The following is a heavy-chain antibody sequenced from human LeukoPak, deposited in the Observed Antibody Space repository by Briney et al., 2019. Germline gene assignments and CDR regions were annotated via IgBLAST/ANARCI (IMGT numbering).Heavy chain of an antibody. Sequence: PGRSLRLSCAASGFTFSSYGMHWVRQAPGKGLEWVAIISYDGSDKYYVDSVKGRFTISRDNSKNTLYLQMNSLRTEDTAVYYCAKDGYNYDSSGHFDYWGQGTLVTVSS. CDR1: GFTFSSYG. D-gene: IGHD3-22*01. J-gene: IGHJ4*02. V-gene: IGHV3-30*18. CDR2: ISYDGSDK. CDR3: AKDGYNYDSSGHFDY.